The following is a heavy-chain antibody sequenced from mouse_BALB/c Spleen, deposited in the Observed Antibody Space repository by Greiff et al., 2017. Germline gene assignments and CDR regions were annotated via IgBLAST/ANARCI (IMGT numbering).Heavy chain of an antibody. V-gene: IGHV2-9*02. CDR3: ASQTAREGMDY. J-gene: IGHJ4*01. D-gene: IGHD3-2*01. CDR2: IWAGGST. Sequence: QVQLKESGPGLVAPSQSLSITCTVSGFSLTSYGVHWVRQPPGKGLEWLGVIWAGGSTNYNSALMSRLSISKDNSKSQVFLKMNSLQTEDTAIYYCASQTAREGMDYWGQGTSVTVSS. CDR1: GFSLTSYG.